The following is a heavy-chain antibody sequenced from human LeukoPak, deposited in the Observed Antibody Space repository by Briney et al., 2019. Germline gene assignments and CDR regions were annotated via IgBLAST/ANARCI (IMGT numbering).Heavy chain of an antibody. J-gene: IGHJ4*02. Sequence: GGSLRLSCAASGFTFSSSAMSWVRQVPGKGLGWVSGISASGGSTNYADSVRGRFTISRDNSKNTLYVQMNSLRDEDTALYYCAKDQRGKSPHYLDSWGQGPLVTVPS. CDR2: ISASGGST. V-gene: IGHV3-23*01. CDR1: GFTFSSSA. CDR3: AKDQRGKSPHYLDS. D-gene: IGHD3-16*01.